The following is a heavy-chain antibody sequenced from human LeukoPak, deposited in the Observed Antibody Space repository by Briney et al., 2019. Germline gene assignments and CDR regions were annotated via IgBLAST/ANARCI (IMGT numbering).Heavy chain of an antibody. CDR1: GGSLSGYY. D-gene: IGHD3-10*01. J-gene: IGHJ6*02. V-gene: IGHV4-34*01. CDR2: INHSGST. Sequence: SETLSLTCAVYGGSLSGYYWSWIRQPPGKGLEWIGEINHSGSTNYNPSLKSRVTISVDTSKNQFSLKLSSVAAADTAVYYCASLWFGETYYYGMDVWGQGTTVTVSS. CDR3: ASLWFGETYYYGMDV.